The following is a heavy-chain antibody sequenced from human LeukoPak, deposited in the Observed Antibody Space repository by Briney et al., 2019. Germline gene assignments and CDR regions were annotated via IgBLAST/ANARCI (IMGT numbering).Heavy chain of an antibody. D-gene: IGHD1-26*01. Sequence: SETLSLTCTVSGGSISSSSYYWGWIRQPPGKGLEWIGSIYYSGSTYYNLSLKSRVTISVDTSKNQFSLKLSSVTAADTAVYYCARAIVGVIFYWGQGTLVTVSS. CDR2: IYYSGST. J-gene: IGHJ4*02. CDR3: ARAIVGVIFY. CDR1: GGSISSSSYY. V-gene: IGHV4-39*07.